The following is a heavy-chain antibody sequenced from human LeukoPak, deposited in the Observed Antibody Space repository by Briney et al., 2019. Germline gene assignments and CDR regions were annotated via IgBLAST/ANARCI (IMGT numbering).Heavy chain of an antibody. CDR1: GYTFTSYG. Sequence: ASVKVSCKASGYTFTSYGISWVRQAPGQGLEWMGWLSAYNGNTNYAQKLQGRVTMTTDTSTSTAYMELRSLRSDDTAVYYCAREKGSSRSLAYYYYYYMDVWGKGTTVTVSS. J-gene: IGHJ6*03. V-gene: IGHV1-18*01. CDR2: LSAYNGNT. D-gene: IGHD6-13*01. CDR3: AREKGSSRSLAYYYYYYMDV.